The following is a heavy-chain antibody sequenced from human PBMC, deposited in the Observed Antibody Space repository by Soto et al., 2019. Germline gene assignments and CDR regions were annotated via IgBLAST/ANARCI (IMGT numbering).Heavy chain of an antibody. J-gene: IGHJ4*02. CDR2: ISGSGVST. Sequence: EVQLLESGGGLVQPGGSLRLSCAASGFTFSSYAMSWVRQAPGKGLEWISGISGSGVSTYYADSVKGRFTISRDNSKNTLYMQMNSLRAEDTAVYYCAKCSWYYDILTGYGYFDYWGQGTLVTVSS. D-gene: IGHD3-9*01. V-gene: IGHV3-23*01. CDR3: AKCSWYYDILTGYGYFDY. CDR1: GFTFSSYA.